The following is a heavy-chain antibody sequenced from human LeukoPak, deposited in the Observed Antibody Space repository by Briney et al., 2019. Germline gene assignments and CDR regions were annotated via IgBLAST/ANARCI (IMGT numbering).Heavy chain of an antibody. D-gene: IGHD5-18*01. J-gene: IGHJ5*02. CDR1: GYTFTSYD. CDR3: ARDREWIQLWPNWFDP. V-gene: IGHV1-8*03. Sequence: GASVKVSCKASGYTFTSYDINWVRQATGQGLEWMGWMNPNSGNTGYAQKFQGRVTITRNTSISTAYMELSSLRSDDTAVYYCARDREWIQLWPNWFDPWGQGTLVTVSS. CDR2: MNPNSGNT.